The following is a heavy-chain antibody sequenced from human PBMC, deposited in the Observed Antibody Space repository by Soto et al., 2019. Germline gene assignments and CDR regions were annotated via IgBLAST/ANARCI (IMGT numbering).Heavy chain of an antibody. Sequence: PSETLSLTCPVSGGSISSYYWSWIRQPPGMGLEWIGYIYYTGSTNYNPSLKSRVTISVDTSKNQFSLKLSSVTAADTAVYYCARVGSSWYLGMDVWGQGTTVTVSS. CDR1: GGSISSYY. J-gene: IGHJ6*02. D-gene: IGHD6-13*01. CDR3: ARVGSSWYLGMDV. CDR2: IYYTGST. V-gene: IGHV4-59*01.